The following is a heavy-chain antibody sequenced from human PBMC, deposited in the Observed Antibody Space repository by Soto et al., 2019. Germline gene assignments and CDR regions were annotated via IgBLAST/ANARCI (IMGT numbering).Heavy chain of an antibody. Sequence: PGGSLRLSCTASGFMFSAYAMLWVRQAPGKGLEWVAAMSYDGTNKYYADSLKGRFTISRDNSKNTLFLQMSSLTADDSAVCYCARDPSPYTSGWYGIDFWGLGTLVTVSS. D-gene: IGHD6-19*01. CDR1: GFMFSAYA. J-gene: IGHJ4*01. CDR3: ARDPSPYTSGWYGIDF. CDR2: MSYDGTNK. V-gene: IGHV3-30-3*01.